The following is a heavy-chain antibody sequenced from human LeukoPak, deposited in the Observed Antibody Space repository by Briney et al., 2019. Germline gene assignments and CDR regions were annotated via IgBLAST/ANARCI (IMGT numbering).Heavy chain of an antibody. J-gene: IGHJ5*02. CDR3: AHVLRLRSSHWFDP. CDR1: GFSLSTSGVG. CDR2: IYWNDDK. Sequence: SGPTLVNPTQTLTLTCTFSGFSLSTSGVGVGWIRQPPGKALEWLALIYWNDDKRYSPSLKSRLTITKDTSKNQVVLTMTNLDPVDTATYYGAHVLRLRSSHWFDPWGQGTLVTVSS. D-gene: IGHD3-16*01. V-gene: IGHV2-5*01.